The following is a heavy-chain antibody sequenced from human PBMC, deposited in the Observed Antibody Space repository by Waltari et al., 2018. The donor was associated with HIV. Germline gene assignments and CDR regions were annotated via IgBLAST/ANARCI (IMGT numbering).Heavy chain of an antibody. CDR1: GGSISSYY. J-gene: IGHJ3*02. V-gene: IGHV4-59*01. CDR2: IYYSGST. CDR3: ARDHARTGYSSSWGAFDI. D-gene: IGHD6-13*01. Sequence: QVQLQESGPGLVKPSETLSLTCTVPGGSISSYYWSWIRQPPGKGLEWIGYIYYSGSTNYNPSLKSRVTISVDTSKNQFSLKLSSVTAADTAVYYCARDHARTGYSSSWGAFDIWGQGTMVTVSS.